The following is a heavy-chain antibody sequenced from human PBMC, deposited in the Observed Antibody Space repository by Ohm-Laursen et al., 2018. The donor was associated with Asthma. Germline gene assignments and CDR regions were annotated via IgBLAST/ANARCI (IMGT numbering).Heavy chain of an antibody. D-gene: IGHD3-22*01. Sequence: TLSLTCTVSGGSISSGDYYWSWIRQPPGKGLEWIGYIYYSGSTYYNPSLKSRVTISVDRSKNQFSLKLSSVTAADTAVYYCARVGIVVDEYYFDYWGQGTLVTVSS. V-gene: IGHV4-30-4*01. CDR3: ARVGIVVDEYYFDY. CDR2: IYYSGST. CDR1: GGSISSGDYY. J-gene: IGHJ4*02.